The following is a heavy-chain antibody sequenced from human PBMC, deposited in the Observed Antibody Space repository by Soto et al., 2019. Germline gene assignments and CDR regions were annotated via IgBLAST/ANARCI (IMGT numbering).Heavy chain of an antibody. D-gene: IGHD3-22*01. J-gene: IGHJ3*02. V-gene: IGHV1-2*04. Sequence: QVQLVQSEAEVKKPGASVKVSCKASGYTFTGYYMHWVRQAPGQGLEWMGWINPNSGGTNYAQKFQGWVTMTRDTSISTAYMELSRLRSDDTAVYYCARDSSGYYYVGYAFDIWGQGTMVTVSS. CDR2: INPNSGGT. CDR3: ARDSSGYYYVGYAFDI. CDR1: GYTFTGYY.